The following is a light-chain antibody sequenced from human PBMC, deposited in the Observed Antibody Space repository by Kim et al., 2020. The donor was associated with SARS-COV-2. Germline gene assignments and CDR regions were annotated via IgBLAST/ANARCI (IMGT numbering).Light chain of an antibody. CDR3: QQYGSSPPMYT. CDR2: GAS. Sequence: PGESATLSCRASQSVSSSYLAWYQQKPGQAPRLLIYGASSRATGIPERFSGSGSGTDFTLTISRLEPEDFAVYYCQQYGSSPPMYTFGQGTKLEI. V-gene: IGKV3-20*01. CDR1: QSVSSSY. J-gene: IGKJ2*01.